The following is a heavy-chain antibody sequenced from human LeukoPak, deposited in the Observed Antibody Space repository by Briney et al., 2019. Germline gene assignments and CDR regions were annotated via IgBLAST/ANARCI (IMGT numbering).Heavy chain of an antibody. CDR3: ARREQQLVAPFDP. J-gene: IGHJ5*02. V-gene: IGHV1-2*02. Sequence: ASVKVSCKASGYTFTAYYMHWVRQAPGQRLEWMGWINPNSGGKNYAQKFQGRVTMTTDTSISTAYMELSRLRSDDTAVYYCARREQQLVAPFDPWGQGTLVTVSS. D-gene: IGHD6-13*01. CDR2: INPNSGGK. CDR1: GYTFTAYY.